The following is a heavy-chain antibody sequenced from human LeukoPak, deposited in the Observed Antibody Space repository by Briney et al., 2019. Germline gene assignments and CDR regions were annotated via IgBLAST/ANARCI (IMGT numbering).Heavy chain of an antibody. CDR1: GFTVSSNY. CDR3: AREQARGSSHHPSFDT. V-gene: IGHV3-66*02. J-gene: IGHJ4*02. CDR2: IYSADYT. D-gene: IGHD1-26*01. Sequence: GGSLRLSCAASGFTVSSNYMSWVRQAPGKGLEWVSIIYSADYTDYADSVKGRFTISRDNSKNTVYLQMNSLRAEDTAVYYCAREQARGSSHHPSFDTWGPGTLCTAS.